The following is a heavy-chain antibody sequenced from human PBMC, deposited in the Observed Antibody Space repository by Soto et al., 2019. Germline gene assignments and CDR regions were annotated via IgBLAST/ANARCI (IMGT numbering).Heavy chain of an antibody. CDR2: IWYEGSET. V-gene: IGHV3-33*01. CDR1: GFIFSGYA. Sequence: QVQLVESGGGMVHPGESLRLSCSASGFIFSGYAMHWVRQAPGKGLEWVAMIWYEGSETYYADSVRGRFVISRDNSKEMAYLQMTSLRAEDTAVYYCARDGLARASNFWGQGVPVTVSS. CDR3: ARDGLARASNF. D-gene: IGHD2-2*03. J-gene: IGHJ4*02.